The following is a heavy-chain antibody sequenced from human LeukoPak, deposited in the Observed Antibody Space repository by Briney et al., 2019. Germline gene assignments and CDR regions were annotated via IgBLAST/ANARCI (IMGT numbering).Heavy chain of an antibody. CDR2: TYYRSKWYN. Sequence: SQTLSLTCALSGDSVSSNSAAWNWIRQSPSRGLEWLGRTYYRSKWYNDYAVSVESRITINPDTSKNQFSLQLNSVTPEDTAVYYCARDRYYDSSGLFDYWGQGTLVTVSS. CDR1: GDSVSSNSAA. J-gene: IGHJ4*02. CDR3: ARDRYYDSSGLFDY. V-gene: IGHV6-1*01. D-gene: IGHD3-22*01.